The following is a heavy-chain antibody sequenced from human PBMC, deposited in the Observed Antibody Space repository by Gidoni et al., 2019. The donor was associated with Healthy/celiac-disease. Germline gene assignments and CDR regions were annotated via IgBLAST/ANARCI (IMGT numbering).Heavy chain of an antibody. CDR3: ARDVFSVSNWFDP. Sequence: QVQLVQSGAEVKKPGASVKVSCQASGYHFTGYYMHWVRQAPGPGLEWMGWITPNSGGTNYAQKFQGRVTMTRDTSISTAYMELSRLRSDDTAVYYCARDVFSVSNWFDPWGQGTLVTVSS. V-gene: IGHV1-2*02. D-gene: IGHD3-10*02. CDR2: ITPNSGGT. CDR1: GYHFTGYY. J-gene: IGHJ5*02.